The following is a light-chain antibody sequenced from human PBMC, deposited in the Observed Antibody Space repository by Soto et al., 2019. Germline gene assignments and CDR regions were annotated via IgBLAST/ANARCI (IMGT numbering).Light chain of an antibody. V-gene: IGLV2-8*01. J-gene: IGLJ1*01. Sequence: QSALTQPPSASGSPGQSVTISCTGTSSDVGGYNYVSWYQQHPGKAPKLMIYEVSKRPSGVPDRFSGSKSGNTASLTVSGLQAEDEADYYCSSYAGSNNVEIPYVFGTGTKLTVL. CDR3: SSYAGSNNVEIPYV. CDR2: EVS. CDR1: SSDVGGYNY.